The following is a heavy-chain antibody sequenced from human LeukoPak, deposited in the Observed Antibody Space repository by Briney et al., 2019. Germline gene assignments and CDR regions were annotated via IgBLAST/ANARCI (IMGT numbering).Heavy chain of an antibody. CDR1: GFSFNIYT. J-gene: IGHJ1*01. Sequence: PGGSLRLSCAASGFSFNIYTMNWVRQAPGKGLEWVSSISSSGSYISQADSLKGRFTIFRDNAQNSLYLQMNSLRAEDTAVYYCARGALYDSSGNRYFQPWGQGTLVTVSS. V-gene: IGHV3-21*01. D-gene: IGHD3-22*01. CDR2: ISSSGSYI. CDR3: ARGALYDSSGNRYFQP.